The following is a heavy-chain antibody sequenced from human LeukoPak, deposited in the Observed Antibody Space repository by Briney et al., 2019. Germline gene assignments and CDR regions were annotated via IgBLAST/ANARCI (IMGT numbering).Heavy chain of an antibody. CDR3: ARCDRYGGNTEFLFDY. D-gene: IGHD4-23*01. Sequence: SETLSLTCTVSGGSISSRSYYWGWIRQPPGKGLEWIGSIYYSGSAYYNPSLKSRVTMSVDTSRNQVSLKLSSVTAADTAVYYCARCDRYGGNTEFLFDYWGQGTLVTVSS. CDR1: GGSISSRSYY. J-gene: IGHJ4*02. CDR2: IYYSGSA. V-gene: IGHV4-39*07.